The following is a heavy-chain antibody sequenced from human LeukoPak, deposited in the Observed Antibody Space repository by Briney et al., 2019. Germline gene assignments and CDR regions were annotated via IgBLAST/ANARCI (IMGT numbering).Heavy chain of an antibody. Sequence: GGSLRLSCAASGFTFSRYAMSWVRQAPGKELECVSAISGSGGSTYYADSVKGRLPISRENSKNTLYLQMHSLRAEETPVITCANSGCGSYGDVWGKGSTVSISS. CDR3: ANSGCGSYGDV. CDR1: GFTFSRYA. J-gene: IGHJ6*01. V-gene: IGHV3-23*01. CDR2: ISGSGGST. D-gene: IGHD6-19*01.